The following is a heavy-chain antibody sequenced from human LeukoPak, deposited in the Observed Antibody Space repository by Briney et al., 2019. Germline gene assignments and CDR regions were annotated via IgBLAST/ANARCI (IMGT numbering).Heavy chain of an antibody. J-gene: IGHJ4*02. CDR1: GFTFSDYG. V-gene: IGHV3-30*18. D-gene: IGHD4-17*01. CDR3: TKEVGPMSATTERYSFDH. CDR2: ISNEGRVQ. Sequence: PGRSLRLSCAASGFTFSDYGMHWVRQAPGKGLEWVTVISNEGRVQYYADSVKGRFTISRDNSENTLSLQMNSLRADDTAVYYCTKEVGPMSATTERYSFDHWGRGTLVTVSS.